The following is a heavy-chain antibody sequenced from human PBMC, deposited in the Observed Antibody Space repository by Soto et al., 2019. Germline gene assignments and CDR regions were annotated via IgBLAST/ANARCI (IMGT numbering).Heavy chain of an antibody. CDR1: GYTFTSYG. CDR2: INPSGGST. CDR3: ARSDWYYDILTGRTDAFDI. J-gene: IGHJ3*02. V-gene: IGHV1-46*01. Sequence: GASVKVSCKASGYTFTSYGISWVRQAPGQGLEWMGIINPSGGSTSYAQKFQGRVTMTRDTSTSTVYMELSSLRSEDTAVYYCARSDWYYDILTGRTDAFDIWGQGTMVTVSS. D-gene: IGHD3-9*01.